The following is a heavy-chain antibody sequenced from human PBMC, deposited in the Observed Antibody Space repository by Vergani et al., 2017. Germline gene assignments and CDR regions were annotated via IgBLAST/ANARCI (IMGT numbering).Heavy chain of an antibody. CDR3: VGAADQRLHNRHIVARFVFDS. CDR1: GASITSGSFY. V-gene: IGHV4-61*02. J-gene: IGHJ4*02. D-gene: IGHD5-12*01. CDR2: IHASGTK. Sequence: QVHLNEAGPGLVKPSQTLSLTCTVSGASITSGSFYWSWIRQPAGKGLEWIGRIHASGTKNYNPSLRSRVTLSVDTSKNQLSLKMISMTAADTAVYYCVGAADQRLHNRHIVARFVFDSWGQGILVTVSS.